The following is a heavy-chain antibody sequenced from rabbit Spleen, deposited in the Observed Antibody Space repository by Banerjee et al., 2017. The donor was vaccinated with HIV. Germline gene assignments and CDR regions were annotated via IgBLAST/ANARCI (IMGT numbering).Heavy chain of an antibody. J-gene: IGHJ4*01. V-gene: IGHV1S40*01. CDR3: ARETSSGWGVVSYYFNL. D-gene: IGHD4-1*01. CDR1: GFSFSSSYY. CDR2: INTGSGST. Sequence: QSLEESGGDLVKPGASLTLTCTASGFSFSSSYYMCWVRQAPGKGLEWIGCINTGSGSTAYASWAKGRFTISKTSSTTVTLQMTSLTAADTATYFCARETSSGWGVVSYYFNLWGPGTLVTVS.